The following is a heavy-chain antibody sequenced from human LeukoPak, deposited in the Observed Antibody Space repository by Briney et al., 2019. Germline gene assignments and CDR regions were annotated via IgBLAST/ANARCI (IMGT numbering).Heavy chain of an antibody. J-gene: IGHJ4*02. CDR1: GFTFSSYA. Sequence: GGSLRLSCAASGFTFSSYAMNWVRQAPGKGLEWVSYISSSGSTIYYADSVKGRFTISRDNAKNSLYLQMNSLRAEDTAVYYCARAPPYCSGGSCYGGSDYWGQGTLVTVSS. D-gene: IGHD2-15*01. CDR3: ARAPPYCSGGSCYGGSDY. V-gene: IGHV3-48*03. CDR2: ISSSGSTI.